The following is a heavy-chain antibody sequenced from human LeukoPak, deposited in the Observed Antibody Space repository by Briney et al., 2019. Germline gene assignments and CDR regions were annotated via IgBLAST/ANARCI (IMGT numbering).Heavy chain of an antibody. J-gene: IGHJ4*02. CDR2: IWYDGSNE. V-gene: IGHV3-33*01. CDR3: ARGVGYSFGTGDY. D-gene: IGHD5-18*01. Sequence: GGSLRLSCAASGFTFSNSGIHWVRQAPGKGLEWVALIWYDGSNEYYADSVKGRFTISRDNSKNTLYLQMTSLRAEDTAIYHCARGVGYSFGTGDYWGQGTLVTVSS. CDR1: GFTFSNSG.